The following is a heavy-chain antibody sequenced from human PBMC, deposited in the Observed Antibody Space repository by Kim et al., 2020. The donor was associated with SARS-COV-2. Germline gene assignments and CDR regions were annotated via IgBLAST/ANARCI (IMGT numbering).Heavy chain of an antibody. CDR2: ISSDGSNK. Sequence: GGSLRLSCAASGFTFSSYGMHWVRQAPGKGLEWVAVISSDGSNKYYADSVKGRFTISRDNSKNTLYLQMNSLRAEDTAVYYCAKDNRQWLHVDYWGQGTLVTVSS. J-gene: IGHJ4*02. V-gene: IGHV3-30*18. CDR1: GFTFSSYG. CDR3: AKDNRQWLHVDY. D-gene: IGHD6-19*01.